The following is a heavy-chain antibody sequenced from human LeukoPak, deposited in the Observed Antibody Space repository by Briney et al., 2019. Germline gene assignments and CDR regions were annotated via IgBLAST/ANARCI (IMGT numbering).Heavy chain of an antibody. CDR2: IYHSGST. CDR1: YY. Sequence: YYWSWIRQPPGKGLEWIGEIYHSGSTNYNPSLKSRVTISVDKSKNQFSLKLSSVTAADTAVYYCARGYCSGGSCYSSWFDPWGQGTLVTVSS. CDR3: ARGYCSGGSCYSSWFDP. D-gene: IGHD2-15*01. J-gene: IGHJ5*02. V-gene: IGHV4-34*01.